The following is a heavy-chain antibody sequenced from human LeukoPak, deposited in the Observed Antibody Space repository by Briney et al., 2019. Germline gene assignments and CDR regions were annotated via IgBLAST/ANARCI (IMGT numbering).Heavy chain of an antibody. D-gene: IGHD2-2*01. Sequence: GGSLRLSCAASGFTFSSYAMSWVRQAPGKGLEWVSAISGSGGSTYYADSVKGRFTISGDNSKNTLYLQMNSLRAEDTAVYYCAKVDEVVVVPAAIDYWGQGTLVTVSS. CDR3: AKVDEVVVVPAAIDY. CDR1: GFTFSSYA. V-gene: IGHV3-23*01. CDR2: ISGSGGST. J-gene: IGHJ4*02.